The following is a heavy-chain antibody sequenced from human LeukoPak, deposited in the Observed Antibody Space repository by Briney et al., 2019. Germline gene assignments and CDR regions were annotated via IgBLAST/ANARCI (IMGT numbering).Heavy chain of an antibody. V-gene: IGHV4-39*01. CDR3: ARGSQSLGYCSGGSCRAKIFDY. J-gene: IGHJ4*02. CDR2: INYSGST. CDR1: GGSISSSSHY. Sequence: SETLSLTCTVSGGSISSSSHYWSWIRQPPGKGLEWIASINYSGSTYYNPSLKSRVTISVDTSKNQFSLKLSSVTAADTAVYYCARGSQSLGYCSGGSCRAKIFDYWGQGTLVTVSS. D-gene: IGHD2-15*01.